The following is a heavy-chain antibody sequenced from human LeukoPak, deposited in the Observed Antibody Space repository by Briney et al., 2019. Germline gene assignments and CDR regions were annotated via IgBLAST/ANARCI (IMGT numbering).Heavy chain of an antibody. Sequence: GGSLRLSCAASGFTFSSYSMNWVRQAPGKGLEWVSYISSSSTIYYADSVKGRFTIPRDNAKNSLYLQMNSLRAEDTAVYYCARGDDNWNDLDAFDIWGQGTMVTVSS. J-gene: IGHJ3*02. V-gene: IGHV3-48*01. D-gene: IGHD1-1*01. CDR2: ISSSSTI. CDR1: GFTFSSYS. CDR3: ARGDDNWNDLDAFDI.